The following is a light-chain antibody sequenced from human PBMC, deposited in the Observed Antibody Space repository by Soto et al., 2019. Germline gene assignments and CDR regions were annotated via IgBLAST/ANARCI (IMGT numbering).Light chain of an antibody. Sequence: EIVLTQSPGTLSLSPGERASLSCRASQSVSSSYLAWYQQIPGQAPRLLINDASRRATGIPDRFSGSGSGTDFTLTISSLEPEDFGVYYCQQRGSWPPTFGQGTRLEIK. CDR2: DAS. V-gene: IGKV3D-20*02. CDR3: QQRGSWPPT. J-gene: IGKJ5*01. CDR1: QSVSSSY.